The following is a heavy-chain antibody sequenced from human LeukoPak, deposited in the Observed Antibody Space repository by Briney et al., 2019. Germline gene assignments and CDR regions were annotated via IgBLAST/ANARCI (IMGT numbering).Heavy chain of an antibody. Sequence: GGSLRLSCAASGFTFSSHWMHWVRQPPGKGLVWVSRITSDGSSTNYADSVKGRFTISRDNAKNTLYLQMNSLRAEDTAVYYCARAGGVVGATTWNYWGQGTLVTVSS. J-gene: IGHJ4*02. V-gene: IGHV3-74*01. CDR1: GFTFSSHW. CDR2: ITSDGSST. CDR3: ARAGGVVGATTWNY. D-gene: IGHD1-26*01.